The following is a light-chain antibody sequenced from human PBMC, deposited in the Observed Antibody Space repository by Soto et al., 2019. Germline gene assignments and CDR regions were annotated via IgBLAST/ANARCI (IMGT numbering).Light chain of an antibody. CDR2: GAS. CDR3: QQYGSSPRS. J-gene: IGKJ3*01. Sequence: ETVLTQSPGTLYLSPGERATLSCRASQSVSSNYLAWYQQKPGQAPRLLIYGASSRATGIPDRFSGSGSGIDFTLTISRLEPEDFAVYYCQQYGSSPRSFGPGTKVDIK. V-gene: IGKV3-20*01. CDR1: QSVSSNY.